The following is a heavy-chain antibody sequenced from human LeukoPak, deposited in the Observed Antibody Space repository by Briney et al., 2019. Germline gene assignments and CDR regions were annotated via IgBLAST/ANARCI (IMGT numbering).Heavy chain of an antibody. CDR1: GFTFSSYW. D-gene: IGHD2-15*01. V-gene: IGHV3-30-3*01. Sequence: PGGSLRLSCAASGFTFSSYWMNWARQAPGKGLEWVAVISYDGSNKYYVDSVKGRFTISRDNSKNTLYLQMNSLRAEDTAVYYCARGGPIYCSGDSCYPGDYWGQGTLVTVSS. CDR2: ISYDGSNK. CDR3: ARGGPIYCSGDSCYPGDY. J-gene: IGHJ4*02.